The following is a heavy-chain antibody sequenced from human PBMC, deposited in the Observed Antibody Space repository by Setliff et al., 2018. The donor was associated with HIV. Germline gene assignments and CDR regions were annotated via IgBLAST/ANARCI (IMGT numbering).Heavy chain of an antibody. Sequence: PGGSLRLSCAASGFTFSTYGMHWVRQAPGKGLEWVAIIWFDGSKTYYADSVKGRFTISRDNSKNTLYLQMNSLRAGDTAVYYCAKDRHAAAGTGGFDFWGQGTLVTVSS. J-gene: IGHJ4*02. CDR2: IWFDGSKT. V-gene: IGHV3-33*06. CDR3: AKDRHAAAGTGGFDF. D-gene: IGHD6-13*01. CDR1: GFTFSTYG.